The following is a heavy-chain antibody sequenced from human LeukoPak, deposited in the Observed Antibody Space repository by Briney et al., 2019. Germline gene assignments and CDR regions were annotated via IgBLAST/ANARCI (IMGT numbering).Heavy chain of an antibody. V-gene: IGHV4-59*01. Sequence: SETLSLTCSVSGGSTSSYYWSWIRQPPGKGLEWIGYIYYSGSTNYNPSLKSRVTISVDTSKNQFSLKLSSVTAADTAVYYCARDHDYVWGSYSIWGQGTMVTVSS. CDR3: ARDHDYVWGSYSI. CDR1: GGSTSSYY. CDR2: IYYSGST. J-gene: IGHJ3*02. D-gene: IGHD3-16*01.